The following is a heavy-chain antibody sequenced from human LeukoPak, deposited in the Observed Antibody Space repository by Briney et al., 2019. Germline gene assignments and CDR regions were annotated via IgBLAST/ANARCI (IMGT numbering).Heavy chain of an antibody. CDR2: INHSGST. J-gene: IGHJ6*02. D-gene: IGHD2-2*01. CDR3: ARGHVGSYAYYYYYGMDV. V-gene: IGHV4-4*02. Sequence: PSETLSLTCAVSGGSISSSNWWSWVRQPPGKGLEWIGEINHSGSTNYNPSLKSRVTISVDTSKNQFSLKVRSLTAADTAVYYCARGHVGSYAYYYYYGMDVWGQGTTVTVSS. CDR1: GGSISSSNW.